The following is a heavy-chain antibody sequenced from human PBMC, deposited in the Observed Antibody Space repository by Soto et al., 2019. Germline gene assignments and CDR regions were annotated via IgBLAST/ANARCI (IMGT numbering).Heavy chain of an antibody. V-gene: IGHV1-18*01. Sequence: ASVKVSCKASGYTFTSYGISWGRQAPGQGLEWMGWISAYNGNTNYAQKLQGRVTMTTDTSTSTAYMELRSLRSDDTAVYYCARVTRYSSSWYTVGYYYGMDVWG. CDR3: ARVTRYSSSWYTVGYYYGMDV. CDR1: GYTFTSYG. CDR2: ISAYNGNT. D-gene: IGHD6-13*01. J-gene: IGHJ6*02.